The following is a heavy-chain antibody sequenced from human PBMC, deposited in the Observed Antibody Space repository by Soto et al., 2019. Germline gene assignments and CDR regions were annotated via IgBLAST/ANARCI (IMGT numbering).Heavy chain of an antibody. CDR2: ISRNSGSI. J-gene: IGHJ4*02. Sequence: PGGSLRLSCAASGFTFVGYGMHWVRQAPGKGLEWVSCISRNSGSIGYADSVKGRFTISRDNAKNSLYLQMNSLRAEDTALYYCAKGLNWNYEGGFDYWGQGTLVTVSP. V-gene: IGHV3-9*01. CDR3: AKGLNWNYEGGFDY. D-gene: IGHD1-7*01. CDR1: GFTFVGYG.